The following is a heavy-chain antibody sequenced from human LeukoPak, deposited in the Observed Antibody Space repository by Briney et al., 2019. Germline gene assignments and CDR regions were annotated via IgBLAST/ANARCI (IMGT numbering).Heavy chain of an antibody. V-gene: IGHV4-30-4*01. CDR3: ARDYYGSGSPHV. Sequence: SETLSLTCTVSGGSISSGDYYWSWIRQPPGKGLEWIGYIYYSGSTYYNPSLKSRVTISVDTSKNQFSLKLSSVTAADTAVYYCARDYYGSGSPHVWGQGTTVTVSS. J-gene: IGHJ6*02. D-gene: IGHD3-10*01. CDR1: GGSISSGDYY. CDR2: IYYSGST.